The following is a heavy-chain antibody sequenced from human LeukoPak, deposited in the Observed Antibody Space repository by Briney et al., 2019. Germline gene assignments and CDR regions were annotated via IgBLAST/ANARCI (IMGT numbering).Heavy chain of an antibody. V-gene: IGHV4-59*12. CDR1: GGSISSYY. CDR2: IYYSGST. J-gene: IGHJ4*02. CDR3: ATTTIRLGY. D-gene: IGHD1-26*01. Sequence: SETLSLTCTVSGGSISSYYWSWIRQPPGKGLEWIGYIYYSGSTNYNPSLKSRVTISVDTSKNQFSLKLSSVTAADTAVYYCATTTIRLGYWGQGTLVTVSS.